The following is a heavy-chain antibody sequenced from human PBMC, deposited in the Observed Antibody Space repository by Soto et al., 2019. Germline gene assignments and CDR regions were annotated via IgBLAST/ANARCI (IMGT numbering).Heavy chain of an antibody. D-gene: IGHD3-22*01. CDR3: ARDGTPHDSSAYYYVY. V-gene: IGHV1-18*04. CDR2: IIPHNGNT. CDR1: GYTFTSYG. J-gene: IGHJ4*02. Sequence: ASVKVSCKASGYTFTSYGISWVRQAPGEGLEWMGWIIPHNGNTDYAEKLQGRVTITADESTNTGYMELKSLTSEDTAIYFCARDGTPHDSSAYYYVYWGQGTPVTASS.